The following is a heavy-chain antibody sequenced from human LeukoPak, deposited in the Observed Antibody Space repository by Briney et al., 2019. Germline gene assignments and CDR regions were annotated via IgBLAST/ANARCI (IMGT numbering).Heavy chain of an antibody. CDR2: IDWDDDK. D-gene: IGHD6-19*01. CDR3: ARIRAVSGNFLLDY. CDR1: GFSLNTGGMC. Sequence: SGPTLVNPTQTLTLTCNFSGFSLNTGGMCVSWIRQPPGKALEWLARIDWDDDKFYSTSLTTRLTISKDTSKNQVVLTMTNMDAADTATYYCARIRAVSGNFLLDYWGQGTLVTVSS. J-gene: IGHJ4*02. V-gene: IGHV2-70*17.